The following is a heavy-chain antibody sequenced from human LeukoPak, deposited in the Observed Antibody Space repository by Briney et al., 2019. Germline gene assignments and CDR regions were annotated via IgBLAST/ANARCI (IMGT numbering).Heavy chain of an antibody. V-gene: IGHV4-38-2*01. J-gene: IGHJ3*02. Sequence: PSETLSLTCVVSGYSISSGYYWGWIRQPPGKGRDWIGTIYHRGSTYYSPSLKGRLTTSVDTSKNHFSLNLSSVTAADTAIYYCASGSLTRNAFAIWGQGTMVTVSS. CDR2: IYHRGST. CDR1: GYSISSGYY. D-gene: IGHD1-26*01. CDR3: ASGSLTRNAFAI.